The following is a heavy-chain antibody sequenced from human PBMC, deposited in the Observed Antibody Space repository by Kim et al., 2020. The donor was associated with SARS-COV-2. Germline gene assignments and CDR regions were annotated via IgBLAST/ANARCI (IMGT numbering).Heavy chain of an antibody. J-gene: IGHJ5*02. Sequence: SETLSLTCTVSGGSISSSNYYWGWIRQPPGKGLEWIGSIFYNVNTYYNPSLKSRVTISIDRSKNQFSLKLSSVTAADTAVYHCARDRGAAAGHNWFDPWG. CDR1: GGSISSSNYY. V-gene: IGHV4-39*07. CDR3: ARDRGAAAGHNWFDP. D-gene: IGHD6-13*01. CDR2: IFYNVNT.